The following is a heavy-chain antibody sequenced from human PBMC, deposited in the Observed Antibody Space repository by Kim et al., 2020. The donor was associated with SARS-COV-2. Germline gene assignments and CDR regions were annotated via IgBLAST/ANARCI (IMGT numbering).Heavy chain of an antibody. CDR2: IIPIFGTA. Sequence: SVKVSCKASGGTFSSYAISWVRQAPGQGLEWMGGIIPIFGTANYAQKFQGRVTITADESTSTAYMELSSLRSEDTAVYYCARGYYYDSSGYPYFDYWGQGTLVTVSS. CDR1: GGTFSSYA. V-gene: IGHV1-69*13. D-gene: IGHD3-22*01. J-gene: IGHJ4*02. CDR3: ARGYYYDSSGYPYFDY.